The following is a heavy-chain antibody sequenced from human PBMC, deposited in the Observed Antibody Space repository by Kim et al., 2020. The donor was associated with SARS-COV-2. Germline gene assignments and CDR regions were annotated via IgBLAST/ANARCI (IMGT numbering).Heavy chain of an antibody. D-gene: IGHD6-19*01. V-gene: IGHV3-30*04. CDR3: ARVGRGSGWFSYYYYGMDV. J-gene: IGHJ6*02. Sequence: GGSLRLSCAASGFTFSSYAMHWVRQAPGKGLEWVAVISYDGSNKYYADSVKVRFTISRDNSKNTLYLQMNSLRAEDTAVYYCARVGRGSGWFSYYYYGMDVWGQGTTVTVSS. CDR1: GFTFSSYA. CDR2: ISYDGSNK.